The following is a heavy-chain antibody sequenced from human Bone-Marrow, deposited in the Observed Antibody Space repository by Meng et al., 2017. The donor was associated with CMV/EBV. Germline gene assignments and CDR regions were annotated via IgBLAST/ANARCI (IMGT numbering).Heavy chain of an antibody. Sequence: GESLKISCAASEFTFSDYYMSWIRQAPGKGPEWLSYISGSSTTTYYADSVKGRFTISKDNSKSMVFLQMSNLRADDTAVYYCVPRGISGDWGQGTLVTVSS. J-gene: IGHJ4*02. CDR1: EFTFSDYY. D-gene: IGHD2/OR15-2a*01. CDR3: VPRGISGD. CDR2: ISGSSTTT. V-gene: IGHV3-11*01.